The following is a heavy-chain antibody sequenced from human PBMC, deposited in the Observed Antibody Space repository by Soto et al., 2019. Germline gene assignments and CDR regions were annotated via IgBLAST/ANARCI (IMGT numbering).Heavy chain of an antibody. CDR2: IYHSGST. D-gene: IGHD2-8*01. V-gene: IGHV4-38-2*01. Sequence: SETLSVTCAVSGYSISSGYYWGWIRQPPGKGLEWIGSIYHSGSTYYNPSLKSRVTISVDTSKNQFSLKLSSVTAADTAVYYCARNGLRSNERYGMDVWGQGTTVTVSS. CDR1: GYSISSGYY. J-gene: IGHJ6*02. CDR3: ARNGLRSNERYGMDV.